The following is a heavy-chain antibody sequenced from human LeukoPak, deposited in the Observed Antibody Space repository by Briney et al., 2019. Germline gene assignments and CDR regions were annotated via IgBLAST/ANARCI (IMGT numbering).Heavy chain of an antibody. J-gene: IGHJ2*01. V-gene: IGHV3-23*01. CDR3: AKSGLGITMIVVVPDWYFDL. CDR2: LNGSAVTS. D-gene: IGHD3-22*01. CDR1: GFTFSSYA. Sequence: GGSLRLSCAASGFTFSSYAMSWVRQAPGKGLEGVSALNGSAVTSYYADSVKGRFTISRDNSKNTLYLQLNSLRVEDTAVYYCAKSGLGITMIVVVPDWYFDLWGRGSLVTVSS.